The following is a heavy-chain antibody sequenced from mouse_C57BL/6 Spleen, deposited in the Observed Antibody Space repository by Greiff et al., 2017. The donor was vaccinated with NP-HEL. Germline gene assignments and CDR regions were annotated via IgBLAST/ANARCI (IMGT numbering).Heavy chain of an antibody. J-gene: IGHJ3*01. Sequence: EVQLQQSGPELVKPGASVKISCKASGYTFTDYYMNWVKQSHGKSLEWIGDINPNNGGTSYNQKFKGKATLTVDKSSSTAYMKLRSLTSEDSAVYYCGRSDGNSFAYWGKGTLVTDSA. CDR1: GYTFTDYY. CDR2: INPNNGGT. CDR3: GRSDGNSFAY. D-gene: IGHD2-1*01. V-gene: IGHV1-26*01.